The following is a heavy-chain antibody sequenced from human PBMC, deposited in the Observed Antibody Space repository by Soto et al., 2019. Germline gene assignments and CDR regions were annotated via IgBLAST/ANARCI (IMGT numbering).Heavy chain of an antibody. J-gene: IGHJ4*02. D-gene: IGHD3-22*01. V-gene: IGHV3-20*03. Sequence: AWSRRLASAASGFTFDAYGMNWVRQAPGKGLEWVSGINWNGGSTGYADSVKGRFTISRDNAKNSLYLQMNSLRAEDTALYYCARDHPRDYYDFPPGSNWVQGTLVTVSP. CDR2: INWNGGST. CDR1: GFTFDAYG. CDR3: ARDHPRDYYDFPPGSN.